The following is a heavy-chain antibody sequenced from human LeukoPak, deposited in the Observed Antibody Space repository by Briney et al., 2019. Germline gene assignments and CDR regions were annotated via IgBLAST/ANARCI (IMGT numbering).Heavy chain of an antibody. J-gene: IGHJ4*02. CDR3: ARDERYCNGDNHYPDLGH. Sequence: GASVKVSCKASGYTFTGYYMFWVRQAPGQGLEWMGWINPNTGATKYGQNFQGRVTLTRDTSIRTTFMELSSLRSDDTAVYYCARDERYCNGDNHYPDLGHWGQGTLVTVSS. V-gene: IGHV1-2*02. CDR1: GYTFTGYY. D-gene: IGHD2-15*01. CDR2: INPNTGAT.